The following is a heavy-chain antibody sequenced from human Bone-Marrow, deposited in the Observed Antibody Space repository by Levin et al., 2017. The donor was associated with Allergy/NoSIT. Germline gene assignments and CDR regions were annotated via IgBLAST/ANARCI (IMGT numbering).Heavy chain of an antibody. J-gene: IGHJ4*02. D-gene: IGHD3-10*02. V-gene: IGHV3-53*01. Sequence: GGSLRLSCAASGVTVSNNYMAWVRQAPGRGLEWVSLIYSAGESRYADSVRGRFTISRDSSTNTVYLEMKSRRAEDTAIYYCARNVPVPDLGYWGRGSLVTVSS. CDR2: IYSAGES. CDR3: ARNVPVPDLGY. CDR1: GVTVSNNY.